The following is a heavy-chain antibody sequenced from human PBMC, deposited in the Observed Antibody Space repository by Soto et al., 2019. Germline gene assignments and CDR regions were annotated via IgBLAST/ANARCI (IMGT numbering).Heavy chain of an antibody. V-gene: IGHV3-33*01. D-gene: IGHD4-17*01. Sequence: QVQLVESGGGVVQPGRSLRLSCAASGFTFSSYGMHWVRQAPGKGLEWVAVIWYDGSNKKYADSVKGRFNISRDNSKNTLYLQMNSLRAEDTAVYYCARDFLCGDYSKGWFDPWGQGTLVTVSS. CDR3: ARDFLCGDYSKGWFDP. CDR2: IWYDGSNK. CDR1: GFTFSSYG. J-gene: IGHJ5*02.